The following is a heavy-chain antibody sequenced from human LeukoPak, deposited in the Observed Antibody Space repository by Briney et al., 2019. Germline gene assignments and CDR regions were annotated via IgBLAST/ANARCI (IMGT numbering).Heavy chain of an antibody. J-gene: IGHJ6*03. D-gene: IGHD6-6*01. CDR1: GGTFSDYA. CDR3: ARRNSSSSWLDSYYYYYMDV. CDR2: FIPILGTA. V-gene: IGHV1-69*10. Sequence: SVKVSCKAFGGTFSDYALNWVRQAPGQGLEWMGVFIPILGTANSTQKFQDRVTVTADKSTSTAYMELSSLRSEDTAVYYCARRNSSSSWLDSYYYYYMDVWGKGTTVTVSS.